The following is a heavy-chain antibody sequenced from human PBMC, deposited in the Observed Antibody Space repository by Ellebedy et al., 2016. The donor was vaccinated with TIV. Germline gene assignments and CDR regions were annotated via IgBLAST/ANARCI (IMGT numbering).Heavy chain of an antibody. CDR2: IGSSSTTI. Sequence: GGSLRLXXAASGFAFSSYAMHWVRQAPGKGLAWVSYIGSSSTTIYYADSVKGRFTVSRDNAKNSLYLQLNSLSAEDTAVYYCAREIFLWSLGNYYYDMDVWGHGTTVIVSS. J-gene: IGHJ6*02. CDR1: GFAFSSYA. D-gene: IGHD3-10*01. CDR3: AREIFLWSLGNYYYDMDV. V-gene: IGHV3-48*04.